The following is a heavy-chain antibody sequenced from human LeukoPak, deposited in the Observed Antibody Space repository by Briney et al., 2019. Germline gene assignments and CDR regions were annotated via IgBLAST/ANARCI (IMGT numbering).Heavy chain of an antibody. CDR3: ARAEQWLVHGRFDP. V-gene: IGHV1-2*02. Sequence: GASVKVSCKASGYTFTGYYMHWVRQAPGQGLEWMGWINPNSGGTNYAQKFQGRVTMTRDTSISTAYMELSRLRSDDTAVYYCARAEQWLVHGRFDPWGQGTLVTVSS. CDR2: INPNSGGT. D-gene: IGHD6-19*01. J-gene: IGHJ5*02. CDR1: GYTFTGYY.